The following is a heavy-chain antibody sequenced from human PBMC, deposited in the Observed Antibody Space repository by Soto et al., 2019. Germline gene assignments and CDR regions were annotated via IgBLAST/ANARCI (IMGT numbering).Heavy chain of an antibody. CDR1: GYTFIDFY. V-gene: IGHV1-2*06. J-gene: IGHJ4*02. D-gene: IGHD3-22*01. CDR3: ARDYDPPH. Sequence: GASVKVSCKASGYTFIDFYIYWVRQAPGQGLEWMGRINPNSGGTNYAQKFQGRVTMTRDTSISTAYMELSGLKSDDTAVYYCARDYDPPHWGQGTLVTVSS. CDR2: INPNSGGT.